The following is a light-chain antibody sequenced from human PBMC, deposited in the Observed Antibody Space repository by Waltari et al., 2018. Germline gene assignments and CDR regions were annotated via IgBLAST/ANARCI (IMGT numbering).Light chain of an antibody. V-gene: IGKV3-20*01. Sequence: IVLTQSPGTLSLSPGERATLSCSASQSVSSSLAWYQQKPGQAPRLLIFGTTNRTTGCPDSFSGEGSGTDVSLTISRLEPEDFAVYYCQHYVSIPATFGQGTKVEIK. CDR3: QHYVSIPAT. CDR1: QSVSSS. J-gene: IGKJ1*01. CDR2: GTT.